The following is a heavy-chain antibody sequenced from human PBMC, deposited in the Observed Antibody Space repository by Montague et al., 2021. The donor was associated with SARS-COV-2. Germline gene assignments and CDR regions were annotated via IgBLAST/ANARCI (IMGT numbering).Heavy chain of an antibody. Sequence: SETLSLTCTVSGGSISSYYWSWIRQPPGKGLEWIGYIYYSGGTNYNPSLKSRVTISVDTSKNQFSLKLSSVTAADTAVYYCARGPQEYRITMIVVDYWYFDLWGRGTLVTVSS. CDR1: GGSISSYY. D-gene: IGHD3-22*01. J-gene: IGHJ2*01. V-gene: IGHV4-59*01. CDR2: IYYSGGT. CDR3: ARGPQEYRITMIVVDYWYFDL.